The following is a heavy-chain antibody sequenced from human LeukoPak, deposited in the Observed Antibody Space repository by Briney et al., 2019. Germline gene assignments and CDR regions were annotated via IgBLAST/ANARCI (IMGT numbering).Heavy chain of an antibody. D-gene: IGHD4-11*01. J-gene: IGHJ2*01. Sequence: VASVKVSCKASGGTFSSYAISWVRQAPGQGLEWMGWISAYNGNTNYAQKLQGRVTMTTDTSTSTAYMELRSLRSDDTAVYYCARETVQNWYFDLWGRGTLVTVSS. CDR1: GGTFSSYA. V-gene: IGHV1-18*01. CDR3: ARETVQNWYFDL. CDR2: ISAYNGNT.